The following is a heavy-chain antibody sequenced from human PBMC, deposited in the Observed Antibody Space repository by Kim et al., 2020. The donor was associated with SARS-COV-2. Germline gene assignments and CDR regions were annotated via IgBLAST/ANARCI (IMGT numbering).Heavy chain of an antibody. V-gene: IGHV4-39*01. Sequence: NPSLKSRVTISVDTSKNQFSLKLSSVTAADTAVYYCARQNWYSSSSGLVYWGQGTLVTVSS. CDR3: ARQNWYSSSSGLVY. D-gene: IGHD6-6*01. J-gene: IGHJ4*02.